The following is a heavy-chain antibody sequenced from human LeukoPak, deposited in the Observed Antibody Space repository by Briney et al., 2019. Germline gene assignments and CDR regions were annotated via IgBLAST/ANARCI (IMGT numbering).Heavy chain of an antibody. V-gene: IGHV3-48*01. Sequence: HPGGSLRLSCAASGFTFSSYGMNWVRQAPGKGLEWVSYISSSSTTIYYADSVKGRFTISRDNAKNSLYLQMNSLRAEDTAVYYCARDLGIARGYTVDDYWGQGTLVTVSS. CDR1: GFTFSSYG. CDR3: ARDLGIARGYTVDDY. D-gene: IGHD3-22*01. J-gene: IGHJ4*02. CDR2: ISSSSTTI.